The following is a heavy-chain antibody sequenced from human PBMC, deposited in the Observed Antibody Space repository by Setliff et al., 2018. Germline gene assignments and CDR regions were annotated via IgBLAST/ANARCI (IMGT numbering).Heavy chain of an antibody. J-gene: IGHJ6*03. D-gene: IGHD3-22*01. CDR3: VREGVDSRSSTDYRYYMDV. CDR1: GYSFTSYG. Sequence: GASVKVSCKASGYSFTSYGVTWVRQAPGQGLEWMGGTIPMFGTTNYARKFQGRVTISTDESTSTAFMQLSSLRSEDTAVYYCVREGVDSRSSTDYRYYMDVWGKGTTVTVSS. CDR2: TIPMFGTT. V-gene: IGHV1-69*05.